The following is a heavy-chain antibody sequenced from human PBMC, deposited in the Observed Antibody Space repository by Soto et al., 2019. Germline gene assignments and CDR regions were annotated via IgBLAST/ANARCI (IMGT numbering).Heavy chain of an antibody. V-gene: IGHV3-30*03. CDR2: ISYDGSNK. J-gene: IGHJ4*02. D-gene: IGHD4-17*01. CDR3: ARVDYGGNGDDY. Sequence: QVQLVESGGGVVQPGRSLRLSCAASGFTFSSYGMHWVRQAPGKGLEWVAVISYDGSNKYYADSVKGRFTISRDNSKNTLYLQMNSLRSEDTAVYYCARVDYGGNGDDYWGQGTLVTVSS. CDR1: GFTFSSYG.